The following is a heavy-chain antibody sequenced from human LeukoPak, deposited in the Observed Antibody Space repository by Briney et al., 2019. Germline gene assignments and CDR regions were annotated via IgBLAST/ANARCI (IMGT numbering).Heavy chain of an antibody. Sequence: GASVKVSCKASGYTFTGYYMHGVRQAPGQGLEWMGWINPNSGGTNYAQKFQGRVTMTRDTSISTAYMELSRLRSDDTAVYYCAREEALSGSHGVPVAFDIWGQGTMVTVSS. V-gene: IGHV1-2*02. CDR2: INPNSGGT. CDR1: GYTFTGYY. J-gene: IGHJ3*02. D-gene: IGHD1-26*01. CDR3: AREEALSGSHGVPVAFDI.